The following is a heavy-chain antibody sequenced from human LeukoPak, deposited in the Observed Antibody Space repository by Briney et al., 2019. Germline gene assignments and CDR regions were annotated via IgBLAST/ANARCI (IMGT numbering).Heavy chain of an antibody. CDR2: ISGSGGST. CDR3: AKGSMDYYGSGSTLDY. Sequence: GGSLRLSCAASGFTFSSYAMSWVRQAPGKGLEWVSAISGSGGSTYYADSVKGRFTISRDNSKNTLYLQMNSLRAEDTAVYYCAKGSMDYYGSGSTLDYWGQGTLVTVSS. J-gene: IGHJ4*02. V-gene: IGHV3-23*01. CDR1: GFTFSSYA. D-gene: IGHD3-10*01.